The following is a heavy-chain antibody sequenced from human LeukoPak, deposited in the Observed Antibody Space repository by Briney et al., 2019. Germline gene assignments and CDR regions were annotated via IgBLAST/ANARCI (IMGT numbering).Heavy chain of an antibody. Sequence: PGGSLRLSCAASGFTFSNYAMSWARQAPGMGLEWVSAIGGSDGNTYYADSVKGRFTISRDNSKNSLYLQINSLRADDTAVYYCAKVQYSDYDMNFDSWGQGTLVTVSS. CDR2: IGGSDGNT. D-gene: IGHD5-12*01. V-gene: IGHV3-23*01. CDR1: GFTFSNYA. J-gene: IGHJ4*02. CDR3: AKVQYSDYDMNFDS.